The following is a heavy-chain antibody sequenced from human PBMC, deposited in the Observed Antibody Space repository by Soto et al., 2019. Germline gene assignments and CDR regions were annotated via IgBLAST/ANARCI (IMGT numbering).Heavy chain of an antibody. CDR3: ARGHFGMDV. J-gene: IGHJ6*02. Sequence: GGSLRRSCAGSGFTLSSHLMTWVRQAPEKGLEWVANINQDGSAIHYVDSVNGRFTISRDNAKNSLYLELNSLRPDDTAVYYCARGHFGMDVWGQGTTVTVSS. V-gene: IGHV3-7*01. CDR1: GFTLSSHL. CDR2: INQDGSAI.